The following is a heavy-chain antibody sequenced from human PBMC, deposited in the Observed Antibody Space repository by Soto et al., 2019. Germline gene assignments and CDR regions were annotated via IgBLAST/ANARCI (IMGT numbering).Heavy chain of an antibody. CDR2: IHYDGAT. D-gene: IGHD6-19*01. J-gene: IGHJ4*02. V-gene: IGHV4-59*02. CDR3: ARGPHWLDY. Sequence: QVQLQESGPGLVKPSETVSLTCTVSGGSVSPYYWPWVRRPPGKGLEWIAYIHYDGATNYHPSLTSRVTISLDTSKNQFSLRLTSVTAADTAVYYCARGPHWLDYWGQGTLLTVSS. CDR1: GGSVSPYY.